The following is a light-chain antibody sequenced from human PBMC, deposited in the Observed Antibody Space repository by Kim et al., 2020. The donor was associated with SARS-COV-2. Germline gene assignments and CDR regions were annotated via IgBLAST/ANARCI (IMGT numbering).Light chain of an antibody. V-gene: IGKV3-15*01. Sequence: EIVMTQSPATLSVSPGERVTLSCRASQSVSGNLAWYQGKPGQAPRLLIYGTSIRDTGVPDRFSGSGSATEFTLTISSLQSEDFAVYYCQQYINWPWTFGQGTKVGIK. J-gene: IGKJ1*01. CDR1: QSVSGN. CDR2: GTS. CDR3: QQYINWPWT.